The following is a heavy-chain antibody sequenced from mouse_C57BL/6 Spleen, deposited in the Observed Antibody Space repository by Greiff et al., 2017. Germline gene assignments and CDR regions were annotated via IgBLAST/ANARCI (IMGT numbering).Heavy chain of an antibody. J-gene: IGHJ1*03. D-gene: IGHD1-1*01. CDR3: ARNRDYGSSSWYFEV. Sequence: VQLQESGPGLVQPSQSLSITCTVSGFSLTSYGVHWVRQSPGKGLAWLGVIWSGGSTDSNAAFISRLSISKDNSKSQVFFKMNRLQAEDTAIYYCARNRDYGSSSWYFEVWGTGTTVTVSS. CDR2: IWSGGST. V-gene: IGHV2-2*01. CDR1: GFSLTSYG.